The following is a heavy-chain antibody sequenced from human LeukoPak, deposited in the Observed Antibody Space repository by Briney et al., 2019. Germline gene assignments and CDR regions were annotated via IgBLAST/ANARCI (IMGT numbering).Heavy chain of an antibody. V-gene: IGHV3-21*05. J-gene: IGHJ6*03. CDR3: ARAGIAAAGTALYMDV. Sequence: GGSLRLSCAASGFTFSRYSMHWVRQAPGKGLEWVSYISSSSSHIYYADSVKGRFTISRDNAKNSLYLQMKSLRAEDTAVYYCARAGIAAAGTALYMDVWGKGTTVTVSS. CDR2: ISSSSSHI. D-gene: IGHD6-13*01. CDR1: GFTFSRYS.